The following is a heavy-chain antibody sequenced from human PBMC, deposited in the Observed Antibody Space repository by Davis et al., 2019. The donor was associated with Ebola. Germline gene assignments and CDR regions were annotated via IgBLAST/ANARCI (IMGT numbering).Heavy chain of an antibody. Sequence: SETLSLTCTVSGGSISSSSYYWSWIRQPPGKGLEWIGYIYYSGSTNYNPSLKSRVTISVDTSKNQFSLKLSSVTAADTAVYYCARGQRFTGNWFDPWGQGTLVTVSS. D-gene: IGHD3-3*01. CDR3: ARGQRFTGNWFDP. J-gene: IGHJ5*02. CDR2: IYYSGST. CDR1: GGSISSSSYY. V-gene: IGHV4-61*05.